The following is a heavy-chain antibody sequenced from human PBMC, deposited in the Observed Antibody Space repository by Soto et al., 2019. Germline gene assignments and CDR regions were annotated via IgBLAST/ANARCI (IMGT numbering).Heavy chain of an antibody. V-gene: IGHV4-31*03. J-gene: IGHJ5*02. Sequence: TLSLTCTVSGGSISSGGYYWCWIRQHPGKGLEWIGYIYYSGSTYYNPSLKSRVTISVDTSKNQFSLKLSSVTAADTAVYYCARRTHNLEWGPYYGETQKNWFEPWGQGTLVTVSS. CDR3: ARRTHNLEWGPYYGETQKNWFEP. CDR1: GGSISSGGYY. CDR2: IYYSGST. D-gene: IGHD3-3*01.